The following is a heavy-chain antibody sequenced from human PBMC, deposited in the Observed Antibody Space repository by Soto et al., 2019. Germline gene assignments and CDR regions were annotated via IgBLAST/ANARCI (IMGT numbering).Heavy chain of an antibody. CDR3: ARESYFGSGSFYRTLDY. D-gene: IGHD3-10*01. Sequence: QVQLQESGPGLVKPSQTLSLTCTVSGGSISSGGYYWSWIRQHPGKGLEWIGHIYYSGSTYYNPSLKSRVTVSVDTSKNQFSLKLSSVTAADTAIYYCARESYFGSGSFYRTLDYWGQGTLVTVSS. CDR1: GGSISSGGYY. CDR2: IYYSGST. V-gene: IGHV4-31*03. J-gene: IGHJ4*02.